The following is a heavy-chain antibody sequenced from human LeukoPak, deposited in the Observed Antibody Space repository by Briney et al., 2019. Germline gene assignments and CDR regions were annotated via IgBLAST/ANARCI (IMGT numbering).Heavy chain of an antibody. D-gene: IGHD5-18*01. Sequence: GGSLRLSCAASGFTFSSYSMNWVRQAPGKGLEWVSYISSSSSTIYYADSVKGRFTISRDNAKNSLYLQMNSLRDEDTAVYYCARGPPTQLWAYNWFDPWGQGTLVTVSS. CDR1: GFTFSSYS. J-gene: IGHJ5*02. CDR3: ARGPPTQLWAYNWFDP. V-gene: IGHV3-48*02. CDR2: ISSSSSTI.